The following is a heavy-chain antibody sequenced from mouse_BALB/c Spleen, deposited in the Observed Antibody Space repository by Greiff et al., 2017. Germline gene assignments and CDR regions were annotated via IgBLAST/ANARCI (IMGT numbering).Heavy chain of an antibody. Sequence: EVHLVESGGGLVQPGGSMKLSCVASGFTFSNYWMNWVRQSPEKGLEWVAEIRLKSNNYATHYAESVKGRFTISRDDSKSSVYLQMNNLRAEDTGIYYCTRAARATAWFAYWGQGTLVTVSA. D-gene: IGHD3-1*01. CDR3: TRAARATAWFAY. V-gene: IGHV6-6*02. CDR1: GFTFSNYW. CDR2: IRLKSNNYAT. J-gene: IGHJ3*01.